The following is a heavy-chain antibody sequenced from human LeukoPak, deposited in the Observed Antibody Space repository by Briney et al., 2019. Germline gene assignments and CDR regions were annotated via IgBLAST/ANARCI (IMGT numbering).Heavy chain of an antibody. CDR2: ISAYNGNT. Sequence: GASVKVSCKASGYTFTSYGISWVRQAPGQGLEWMGWISAYNGNTNYAQKLQGRITMTTDTSTSTAYMELRSLRSDDTAVYYCARDIDYYGPYYFDYWGQGTLVTVSS. V-gene: IGHV1-18*01. D-gene: IGHD3-10*01. CDR3: ARDIDYYGPYYFDY. CDR1: GYTFTSYG. J-gene: IGHJ4*02.